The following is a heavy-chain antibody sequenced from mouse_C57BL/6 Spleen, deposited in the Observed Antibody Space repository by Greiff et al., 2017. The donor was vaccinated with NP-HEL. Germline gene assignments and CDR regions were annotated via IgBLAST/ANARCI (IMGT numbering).Heavy chain of an antibody. D-gene: IGHD3-2*02. J-gene: IGHJ4*01. CDR3: ARGDSSDYYAMDY. V-gene: IGHV1-69*01. Sequence: QVQLQQPGAELVMPGASVKLSCKASGYTFTSYWMHWVKQRPGQGLEWIGEIDPSASYTNYNQQFKGKSTLTVDKSSSTAYMQLSSLTSEDSAVYYCARGDSSDYYAMDYWGQGTSVTVSS. CDR2: IDPSASYT. CDR1: GYTFTSYW.